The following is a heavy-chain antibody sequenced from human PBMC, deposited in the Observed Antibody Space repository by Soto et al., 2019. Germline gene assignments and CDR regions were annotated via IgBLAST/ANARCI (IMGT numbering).Heavy chain of an antibody. J-gene: IGHJ5*02. CDR2: IIPIFGTA. D-gene: IGHD6-13*01. Sequence: QVQLVQSGAEVKKPGSSVKVSCKASGGTFSSYAISWVRQAPGQGLEWMGGIIPIFGTANYAQKFQGRVTFTADESTSTAYMELSSLRSEDTAVYYCARDGDPYSSSWYGNWFDPWGQGTLVTVSS. CDR3: ARDGDPYSSSWYGNWFDP. V-gene: IGHV1-69*01. CDR1: GGTFSSYA.